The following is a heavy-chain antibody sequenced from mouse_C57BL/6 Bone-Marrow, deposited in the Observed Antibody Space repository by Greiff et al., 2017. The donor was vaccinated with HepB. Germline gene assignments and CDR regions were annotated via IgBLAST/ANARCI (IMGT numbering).Heavy chain of an antibody. D-gene: IGHD2-5*01. J-gene: IGHJ3*01. V-gene: IGHV1-50*01. CDR3: ARRAYYSNTWFAY. Sequence: QVQLQQPGAELVKPGASVKLSCKASGYTFTSYWMQWVKQRPGQGLEWIGEIDPSDSYTNYNQKFKGKATLTVDPSSSTAYMQLSSLTSEDSAVYYCARRAYYSNTWFAYWGQGTLVTVSA. CDR2: IDPSDSYT. CDR1: GYTFTSYW.